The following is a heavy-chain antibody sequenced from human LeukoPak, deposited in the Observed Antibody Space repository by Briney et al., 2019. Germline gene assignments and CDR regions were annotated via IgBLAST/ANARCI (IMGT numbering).Heavy chain of an antibody. Sequence: GGSLRLSCAASGFTFSSYSMNWVRQAPGKGLEWVSSISSSSSYIYYADSVKGRFTISRDNAKNSLYLQMNSLRAEDTAVYYCARGLVLGGYESYGYWGQGTLVTVSS. J-gene: IGHJ4*02. D-gene: IGHD5-12*01. CDR1: GFTFSSYS. CDR2: ISSSSSYI. CDR3: ARGLVLGGYESYGY. V-gene: IGHV3-21*01.